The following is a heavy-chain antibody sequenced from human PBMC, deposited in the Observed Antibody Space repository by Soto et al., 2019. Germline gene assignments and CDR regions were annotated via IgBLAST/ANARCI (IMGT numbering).Heavy chain of an antibody. V-gene: IGHV3-15*07. D-gene: IGHD2-2*02. CDR2: IKSKTDGGTT. J-gene: IGHJ6*02. CDR1: GFTFSNAW. CDR3: TTDLGSNYCSSTSCYRPFYYYYYGMDV. Sequence: GGSLRLSCAASGFTFSNAWMNWVRQAPGKGLEWVGRIKSKTDGGTTDYAAPVKGRFTISRDDSKNTLYLQMNSLKTEDTAVYYCTTDLGSNYCSSTSCYRPFYYYYYGMDVWGQGTTVTVSS.